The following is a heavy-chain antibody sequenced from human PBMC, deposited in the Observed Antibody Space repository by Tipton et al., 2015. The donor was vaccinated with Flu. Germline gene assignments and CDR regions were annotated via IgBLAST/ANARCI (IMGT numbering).Heavy chain of an antibody. CDR3: ARHFYDSSGYYCLDY. V-gene: IGHV4-59*08. CDR1: TGSVSGYY. D-gene: IGHD3-22*01. J-gene: IGHJ4*02. Sequence: TLSLTCTVSTGSVSGYYWSWIRQSPKRGLEWIGYIHYTGSTNYNPSLKSRVSMSVDTSKNQFSLKMTSLTAADTAVYYCARHFYDSSGYYCLDYWGQGLLVTVSS. CDR2: IHYTGST.